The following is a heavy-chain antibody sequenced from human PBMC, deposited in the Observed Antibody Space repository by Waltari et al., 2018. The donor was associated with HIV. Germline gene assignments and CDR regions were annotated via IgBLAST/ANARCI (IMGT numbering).Heavy chain of an antibody. CDR2: IYYSGST. Sequence: QVQLQESGPGLVKPSETLSLTCTVSGGSISSYYWSWIRQPPGKGLEWIGYIYYSGSTNYNPSLKSRVTISVDTSKNQFSLKLSSVTAADTAVYYCARNQGVITHYYYYGMDVWGQGTTVTVSS. CDR1: GGSISSYY. D-gene: IGHD3-22*01. V-gene: IGHV4-59*01. J-gene: IGHJ6*02. CDR3: ARNQGVITHYYYYGMDV.